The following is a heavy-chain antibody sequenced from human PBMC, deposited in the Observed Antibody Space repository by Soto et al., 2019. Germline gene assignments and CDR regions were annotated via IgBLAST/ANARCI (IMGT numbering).Heavy chain of an antibody. J-gene: IGHJ4*02. CDR2: IIPIFGTA. Sequence: QVQLVQSGAEVKKPGSSVKVSCKASGGTFSSHAISWVRQAPGQGLEWMGGIIPIFGTANYAQKFQGRVTITADESTSTAYMELSSLRSEDTAVYYCARRYSSSWYVDYFDYWGQGTLVTVSS. CDR3: ARRYSSSWYVDYFDY. CDR1: GGTFSSHA. D-gene: IGHD6-13*01. V-gene: IGHV1-69*01.